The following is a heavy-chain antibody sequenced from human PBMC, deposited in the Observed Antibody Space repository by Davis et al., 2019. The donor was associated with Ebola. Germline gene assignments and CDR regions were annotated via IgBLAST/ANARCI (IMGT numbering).Heavy chain of an antibody. V-gene: IGHV1-18*04. CDR1: GYTFTSYG. CDR3: ARSSFLDWLLTDY. J-gene: IGHJ4*02. CDR2: ISAYNGNT. Sequence: ASVKVSCKASGYTFTSYGISWVRQAPGQGLEWMGCISAYNGNTNYAQKLQGRVTMTRDTSTTTAYMELTSLRSDDTAVYYCARSSFLDWLLTDYWGQGTLVTVSS. D-gene: IGHD3/OR15-3a*01.